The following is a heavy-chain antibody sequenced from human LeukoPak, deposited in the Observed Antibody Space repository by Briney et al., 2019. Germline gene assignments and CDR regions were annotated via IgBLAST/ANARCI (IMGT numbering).Heavy chain of an antibody. Sequence: SETLSLTCTVSGGSISSGSYYWSWIRQPAGKGLEYIGRIYTSGSTNYNPSLKSRVTISVDTSKNQFSLKLSSVTAADTAVYYCASSGYSGSYFDYWGQGTLVTVSS. J-gene: IGHJ4*02. CDR3: ASSGYSGSYFDY. CDR1: GGSISSGSYY. D-gene: IGHD1-26*01. V-gene: IGHV4-61*02. CDR2: IYTSGST.